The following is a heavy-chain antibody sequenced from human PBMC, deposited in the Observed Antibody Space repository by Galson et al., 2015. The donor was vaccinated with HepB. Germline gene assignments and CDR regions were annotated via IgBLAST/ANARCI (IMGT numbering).Heavy chain of an antibody. J-gene: IGHJ4*02. CDR3: ARTYCTSVNCYTLRDY. CDR1: GASFNGYY. V-gene: IGHV4-34*01. Sequence: SETLSLTCDVYGASFNGYYWSWIRQPPAKGLEWIGEINHTGRTNYNLSLKSRVTVSVDTSKSQFSLNLRSVTAADTAVYYCARTYCTSVNCYTLRDYWGQGTLVTVSS. D-gene: IGHD2-2*02. CDR2: INHTGRT.